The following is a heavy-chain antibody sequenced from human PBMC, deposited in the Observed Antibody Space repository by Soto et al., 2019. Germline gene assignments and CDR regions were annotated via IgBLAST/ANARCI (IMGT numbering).Heavy chain of an antibody. V-gene: IGHV4-38-2*01. CDR1: GYSISSGYY. CDR3: ARKHAGYYDFWSGYRGDFDI. Sequence: PSETLSLTCAVSGYSISSGYYWGWIRQPPGKGLEWIGTIYHSGSTYYNPSLKSRVTISVDTSKNQFSLKLSSVTAADTAVYYCARKHAGYYDFWSGYRGDFDIWGKGTMV. CDR2: IYHSGST. J-gene: IGHJ3*02. D-gene: IGHD3-3*01.